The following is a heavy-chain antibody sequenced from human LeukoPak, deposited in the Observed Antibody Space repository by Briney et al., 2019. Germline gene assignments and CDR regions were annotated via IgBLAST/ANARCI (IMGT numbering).Heavy chain of an antibody. V-gene: IGHV4-61*01. J-gene: IGHJ4*02. CDR1: GGSVSSGSYY. Sequence: SETLSLTCTVSGGSVSSGSYYWSWIRQPPGRGLEWIAYIHYSGSAAYNPSLKSRVTISRDMSTNQFSLKMTSVTAADTAVYFCARSSGGSGSYYTWAPAHYFDYWGQGTLVTVSS. CDR2: IHYSGSA. D-gene: IGHD3-10*01. CDR3: ARSSGGSGSYYTWAPAHYFDY.